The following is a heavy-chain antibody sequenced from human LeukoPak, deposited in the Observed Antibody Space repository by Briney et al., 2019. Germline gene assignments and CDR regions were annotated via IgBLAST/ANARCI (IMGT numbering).Heavy chain of an antibody. D-gene: IGHD2-2*01. CDR2: MNPNSGNT. CDR3: TRAVRNQLLSEY. CDR1: GYTFSNYD. Sequence: ASVKVSCKASGYTFSNYDVTWVRQAPGQGLEYMGWMNPNSGNTGFAQKFRGRVTMTSDASTTSAFMELMPLTSEDTAVYYCTRAVRNQLLSEYWGQGTRITVSS. J-gene: IGHJ4*02. V-gene: IGHV1-8*01.